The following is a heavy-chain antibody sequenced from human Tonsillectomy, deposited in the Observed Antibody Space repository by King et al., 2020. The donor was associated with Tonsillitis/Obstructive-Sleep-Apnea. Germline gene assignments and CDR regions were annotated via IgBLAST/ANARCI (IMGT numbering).Heavy chain of an antibody. CDR1: GFTFSNAW. J-gene: IGHJ6*02. D-gene: IGHD2-2*01. Sequence: QLVQSGGGLVKPGGSLRLSCAASGFTFSNAWMNWVRQAPGKGLEWVGRIKSKTDGGTTDYAAPVKGRFTISRDDSKNTLYLQMNSLKTEDTAVYYCAYCSSTSCPVQGDYYYYGMDVWGQGTTVTVSS. V-gene: IGHV3-15*07. CDR2: IKSKTDGGTT. CDR3: AYCSSTSCPVQGDYYYYGMDV.